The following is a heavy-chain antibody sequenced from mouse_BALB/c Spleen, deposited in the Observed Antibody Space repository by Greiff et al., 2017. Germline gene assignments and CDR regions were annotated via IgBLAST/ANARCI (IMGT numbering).Heavy chain of an antibody. J-gene: IGHJ2*01. CDR1: GFTFSSYT. CDR2: ISNGGGST. D-gene: IGHD4-1*01. Sequence: EVQGVESGGGLVQPGGSLKLSCAASGFTFSSYTMSWVRQTPEKRLEWVAYISNGGGSTYYPDTVKGRFTISRDNAKNTLYLQMSSLKSEDTAMYYCARQSWGLDYWGQGTTLTVSS. CDR3: ARQSWGLDY. V-gene: IGHV5-12-2*01.